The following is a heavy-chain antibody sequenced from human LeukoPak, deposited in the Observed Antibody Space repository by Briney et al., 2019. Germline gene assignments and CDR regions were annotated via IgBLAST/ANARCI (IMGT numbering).Heavy chain of an antibody. D-gene: IGHD6-13*01. CDR2: IIPIFGTA. V-gene: IGHV1-69*13. CDR1: GGTFSSYA. J-gene: IGHJ5*02. CDR3: ARGNLPGIAAGTTTISYWFDP. Sequence: GASVKVSCKASGGTFSSYAISWVRQAPGQGLEWMGRIIPIFGTANYAQKFQGRVTITADESTSTAYMELSSLRSEDTAVYYCARGNLPGIAAGTTTISYWFDPWGQGTLVTVSS.